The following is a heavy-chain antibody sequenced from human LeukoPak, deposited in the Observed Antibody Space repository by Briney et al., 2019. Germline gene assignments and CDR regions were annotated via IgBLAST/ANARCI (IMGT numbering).Heavy chain of an antibody. Sequence: PSETLSLTCTVSGYSLSSGDSWGWIRQPPGKGLEWIGSMYHSGNTYYNPSLKSRVTISVDRSKIQFSLKLSSVTAADTAVYYCAREGIAASARTSWFDPWGQGILVTVSS. CDR3: AREGIAASARTSWFDP. V-gene: IGHV4-38-2*02. J-gene: IGHJ5*02. CDR2: MYHSGNT. CDR1: GYSLSSGDS. D-gene: IGHD6-13*01.